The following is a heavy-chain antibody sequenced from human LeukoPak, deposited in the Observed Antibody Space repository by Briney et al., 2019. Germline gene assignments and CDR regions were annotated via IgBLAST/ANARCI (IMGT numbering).Heavy chain of an antibody. D-gene: IGHD2-2*01. CDR1: GFTFSSYA. J-gene: IGHJ3*02. V-gene: IGHV3-23*01. CDR3: AKPLAEYQLLPRAFDI. Sequence: GASLRLSCAASGFTFSSYAMSWVRQAPGKGLEWVSAISGSGGSTYYADSVKGRFTISRDNSKNTLYLQMNSLRAEDTAVYYCAKPLAEYQLLPRAFDIWGQGTMVTVS. CDR2: ISGSGGST.